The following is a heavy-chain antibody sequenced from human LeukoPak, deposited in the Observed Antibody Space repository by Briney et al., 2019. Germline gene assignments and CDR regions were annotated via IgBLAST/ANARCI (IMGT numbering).Heavy chain of an antibody. CDR3: ARPHYSGTFFGAFDI. V-gene: IGHV4-39*02. D-gene: IGHD1-26*01. CDR1: AGSITSTIYY. CDR2: FHYTGRT. J-gene: IGHJ3*02. Sequence: SETLSLTCAVSAGSITSTIYYWGWIRQPPGKGLEWIGTFHYTGRTYYNSSLKSRVTIAVDTSENHFSLRLSSVTAADTAVYYCARPHYSGTFFGAFDIWGQGTMVTVSS.